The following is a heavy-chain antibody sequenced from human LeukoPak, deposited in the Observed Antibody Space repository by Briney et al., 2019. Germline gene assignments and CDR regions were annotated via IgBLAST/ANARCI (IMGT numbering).Heavy chain of an antibody. V-gene: IGHV4-39*01. D-gene: IGHD5-18*01. CDR1: GGSISVYTAYY. CDR3: ARSRGYSYAQGY. Sequence: SVTLSLTCTVSGGSISVYTAYYWGWIRQPPGKGLEWIGGIFSSGSTYYNPSLKSRVTISGDTSKNQFSLKLSSVTAADTAVYFCARSRGYSYAQGYWGQGTLVTVSS. J-gene: IGHJ4*02. CDR2: IFSSGST.